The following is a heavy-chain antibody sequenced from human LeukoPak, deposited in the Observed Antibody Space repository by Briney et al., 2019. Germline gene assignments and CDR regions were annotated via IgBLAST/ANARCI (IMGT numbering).Heavy chain of an antibody. CDR2: IYSGGST. J-gene: IGHJ5*02. CDR3: ARDRRETMVTFGGVMTAGWFDP. CDR1: GFTVSSNY. Sequence: GGSLRLSCAASGFTVSSNYMSWVRQAPGKGLEWVSVIYSGGSTYYADSVKGRFTISRDNSKNTLYLQMNSLRAEDTAVYYCARDRRETMVTFGGVMTAGWFDPWGQGTLVTVSS. D-gene: IGHD3-16*01. V-gene: IGHV3-53*01.